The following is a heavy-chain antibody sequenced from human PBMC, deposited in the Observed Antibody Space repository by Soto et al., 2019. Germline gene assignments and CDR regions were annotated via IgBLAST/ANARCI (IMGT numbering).Heavy chain of an antibody. CDR2: IRSNGGTT. CDR1: GFTFSSYD. V-gene: IGHV3-64*01. CDR3: VRRVSGNYDY. D-gene: IGHD1-7*01. Sequence: EVQLAESGGGMVQPGGSLRLSCVASGFTFSSYDMHWVRQAPGKGLEYVSSIRSNGGTTYDGNSVKGRFTISRDNSKNTLYLQMGSLRAEDMAVYYCVRRVSGNYDYWGQGTLVTVSS. J-gene: IGHJ4*02.